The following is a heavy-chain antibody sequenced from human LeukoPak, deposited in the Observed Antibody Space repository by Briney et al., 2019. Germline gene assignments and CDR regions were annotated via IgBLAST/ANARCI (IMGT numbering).Heavy chain of an antibody. J-gene: IGHJ6*02. V-gene: IGHV3-33*01. CDR2: IWYDGSNK. D-gene: IGHD1-26*01. CDR3: ARANSGSYYSSGMDV. CDR1: GFTFSSYG. Sequence: GGSLGLSCAASGFTFSSYGVHWVRQAPGKGLEWVAVIWYDGSNKYYADSVKGRFTISRDNSKNTLYLQMNSLRAEDTAVYYCARANSGSYYSSGMDVWGQGTTVTVSS.